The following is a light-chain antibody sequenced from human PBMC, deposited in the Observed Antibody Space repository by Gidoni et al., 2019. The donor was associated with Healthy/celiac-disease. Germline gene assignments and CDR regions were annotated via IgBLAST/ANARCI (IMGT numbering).Light chain of an antibody. Sequence: DIQMTQSPSTLSASVGDRVTITCRASQSISSWLAWYQQKPWKAPKLLIYKASSLESGVPSRFSGSGSGTEFTLTISSLQPDDFATYYCQQYNSYSLTFGGXTKVEIK. J-gene: IGKJ4*01. V-gene: IGKV1-5*03. CDR2: KAS. CDR1: QSISSW. CDR3: QQYNSYSLT.